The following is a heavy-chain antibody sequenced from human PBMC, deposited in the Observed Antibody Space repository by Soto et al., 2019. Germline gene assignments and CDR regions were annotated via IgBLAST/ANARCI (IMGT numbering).Heavy chain of an antibody. CDR1: GYTFTGYY. J-gene: IGHJ4*02. Sequence: ASVKVSCKASGYTFTGYYMHWVRQAPGQGLEWMGWINTNSGGTNYAQKFQGRVTMTRDTSISTAYMELSRLRSDDTAVYYCARDLPHGIAAADYWGQGTLLTVSS. D-gene: IGHD6-13*01. CDR3: ARDLPHGIAAADY. CDR2: INTNSGGT. V-gene: IGHV1-2*02.